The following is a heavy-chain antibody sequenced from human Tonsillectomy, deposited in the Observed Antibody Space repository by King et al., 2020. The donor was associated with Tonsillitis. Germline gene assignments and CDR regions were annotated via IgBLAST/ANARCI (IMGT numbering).Heavy chain of an antibody. CDR2: IWYDGSNK. CDR1: GFTFGIYG. V-gene: IGHV3-33*08. Sequence: VQLVESGGGVVQPGRSLRLSCAASGFTFGIYGMHWVRQAPGKGLEWVAVIWYDGSNKYYADSVRGRFTISRDIAKNTLYLQMNSLRAEDTAVYYCARDPDRGDYWYLDLWGRGTLVTVSS. CDR3: ARDPDRGDYWYLDL. J-gene: IGHJ2*01. D-gene: IGHD4-17*01.